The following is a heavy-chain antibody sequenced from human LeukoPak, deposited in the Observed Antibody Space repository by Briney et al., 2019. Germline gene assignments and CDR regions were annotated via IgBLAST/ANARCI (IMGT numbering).Heavy chain of an antibody. J-gene: IGHJ4*02. CDR3: ARLNVRGVIIGALHYFDY. CDR2: IYPGGSDT. V-gene: IGHV5-51*01. CDR1: GYSFTSYW. D-gene: IGHD3-10*02. Sequence: GESLKISCKGSGYSFTSYWIGWVRQMPGKGLEWMGIIYPGGSDTRYSPSFQGQVTISADKSISTAYLQWSSLKASDTAMYYCARLNVRGVIIGALHYFDYWGQGTLVTVSS.